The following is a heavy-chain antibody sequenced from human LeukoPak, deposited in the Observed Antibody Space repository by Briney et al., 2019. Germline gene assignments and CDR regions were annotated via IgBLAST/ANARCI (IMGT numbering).Heavy chain of an antibody. V-gene: IGHV4-61*02. CDR2: IYTSGST. CDR1: GGSISSGSYY. J-gene: IGHJ6*03. CDR3: ARDTTTRRIIGNYYYYYMDV. D-gene: IGHD3-16*01. Sequence: SETLSLTCTVSGGSISSGSYYWSWIRQPAGKGLEWIGRIYTSGSTNYNPSLKSRVPISVDTSKNQFSLKLSSVTAADTAVYYCARDTTTRRIIGNYYYYYMDVWGKGTTVTISS.